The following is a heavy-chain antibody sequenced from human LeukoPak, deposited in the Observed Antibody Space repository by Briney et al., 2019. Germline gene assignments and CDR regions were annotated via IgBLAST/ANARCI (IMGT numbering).Heavy chain of an antibody. D-gene: IGHD1-26*01. CDR3: ARGGGATTGYDY. Sequence: ASVKVSCKASGYTFTSYYMHWVRQAPGQGLEWTGIINPSGGSTSYAQKFQGRVTMTRDTSTSTVSMELSSLRSEDTAVYYCARGGGATTGYDYWGQGTLVTVSS. CDR1: GYTFTSYY. V-gene: IGHV1-46*01. J-gene: IGHJ4*02. CDR2: INPSGGST.